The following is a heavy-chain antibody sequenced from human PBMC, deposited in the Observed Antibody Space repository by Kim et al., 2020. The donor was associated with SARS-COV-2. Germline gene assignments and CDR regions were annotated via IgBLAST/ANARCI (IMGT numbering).Heavy chain of an antibody. Sequence: GGSLRLSCAASGFTFSSYWMSWVRQAPGKGLEWVANIKQDGSEKYYVDSVKGRFTISRDNAKNSLYLQMNSLRAEDTAVYYCARVSAAAGNIYYYGMDVRGQGPTVTVPS. CDR2: IKQDGSEK. CDR1: GFTFSSYW. CDR3: ARVSAAAGNIYYYGMDV. J-gene: IGHJ6*02. V-gene: IGHV3-7*03. D-gene: IGHD6-13*01.